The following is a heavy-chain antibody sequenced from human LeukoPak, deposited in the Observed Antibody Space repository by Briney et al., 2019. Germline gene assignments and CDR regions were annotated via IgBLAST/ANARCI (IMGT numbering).Heavy chain of an antibody. CDR2: IIPILGIA. Sequence: GASVKVSCKASGGTFSSYAISWVRQAPGQGLEWMGRIIPILGIANYAQKFQGRVTITADKSTSTAYMELSSLRSEDTAVYYCAKLGYCRGGSCYIREFDYWGQGTLVTVSS. CDR3: AKLGYCRGGSCYIREFDY. CDR1: GGTFSSYA. J-gene: IGHJ4*02. D-gene: IGHD2-15*01. V-gene: IGHV1-69*04.